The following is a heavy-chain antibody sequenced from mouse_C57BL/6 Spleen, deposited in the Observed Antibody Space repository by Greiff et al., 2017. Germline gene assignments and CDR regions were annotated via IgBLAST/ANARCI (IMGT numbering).Heavy chain of an antibody. V-gene: IGHV1-22*01. J-gene: IGHJ2*01. Sequence: VQLQQSGPELVKPGASVKMSCKASGYTFTDYNMHWVKQSHGKSLEWIGYINPNNGGTSYNQKFKGKATLTVNKSSSTAYMELRSLTSEDSAVYYWARGVGYDGYYFDYWGQGTTLTVSS. CDR2: INPNNGGT. D-gene: IGHD2-2*01. CDR1: GYTFTDYN. CDR3: ARGVGYDGYYFDY.